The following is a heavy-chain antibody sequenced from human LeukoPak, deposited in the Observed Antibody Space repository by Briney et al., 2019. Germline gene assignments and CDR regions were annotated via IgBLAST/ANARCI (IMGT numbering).Heavy chain of an antibody. J-gene: IGHJ5*02. Sequence: VASVKVSCKASGYSFADFYIHWVRQVPGQGLEWMGWINPNSGGTNYAQKFQGRVTMTRDTSISTAYMELSRLRSDDTAVYYCARGGRSYGSGSYGWFDPWGQGTLVTVSS. CDR3: ARGGRSYGSGSYGWFDP. D-gene: IGHD3-10*01. CDR2: INPNSGGT. CDR1: GYSFADFY. V-gene: IGHV1-2*02.